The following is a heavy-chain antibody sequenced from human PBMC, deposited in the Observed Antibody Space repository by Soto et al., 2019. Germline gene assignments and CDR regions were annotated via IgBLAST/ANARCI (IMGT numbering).Heavy chain of an antibody. CDR2: IYPGGSDT. J-gene: IGHJ4*02. CDR1: GYSFTSYW. D-gene: IGHD3-22*01. CDR3: ARTYYYDSSGYSLAY. Sequence: GESLKISCKGSGYSFTSYWIGWVRQMPGKGLEWMGIIYPGGSDTRYSPSFQGQVTISADKSISTAYLQWSSLKASDTAMYYCARTYYYDSSGYSLAYWGQGTLVTVSS. V-gene: IGHV5-51*01.